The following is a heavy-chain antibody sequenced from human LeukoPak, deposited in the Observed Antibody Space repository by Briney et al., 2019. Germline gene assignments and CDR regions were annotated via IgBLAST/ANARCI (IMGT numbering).Heavy chain of an antibody. Sequence: SETLSLTCAVYGGSFSGYYWSWIRQPPGKGLEWIGEIYHSGSTNYNPSLKSRVTISVDKSKNQFSLKLSSVTAADTAVYYCASREQQLVQGAFDIWGQGTMVTVSS. CDR3: ASREQQLVQGAFDI. D-gene: IGHD6-13*01. CDR1: GGSFSGYY. CDR2: IYHSGST. J-gene: IGHJ3*02. V-gene: IGHV4-34*01.